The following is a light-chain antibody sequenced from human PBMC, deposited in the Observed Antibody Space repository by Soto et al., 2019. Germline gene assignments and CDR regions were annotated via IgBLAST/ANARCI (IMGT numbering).Light chain of an antibody. J-gene: IGKJ1*01. Sequence: DIQMTQSPSTLSASVGDRVTITCRASQSISSWLAWYQQKPGKAPKLLIYKASSLESGVPSRFSGSGSGTEFTLTISSRQPDDFATYYCQQYNSYSTFGQGNKVDIK. CDR1: QSISSW. V-gene: IGKV1-5*03. CDR3: QQYNSYST. CDR2: KAS.